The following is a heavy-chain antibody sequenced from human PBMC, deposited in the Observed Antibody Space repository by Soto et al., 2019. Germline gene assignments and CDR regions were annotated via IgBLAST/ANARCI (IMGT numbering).Heavy chain of an antibody. Sequence: KPSETLSLTCTVSGGSISSGDYYWSWIRQPPGKGLEWIGYIYYSGSTCYNPSLKSRVTISVDTSKNQFSLKLSSVTAADTAVYYCARESLAYYDSSGYYQVLDYWGQGTLVTVSS. V-gene: IGHV4-30-4*01. CDR2: IYYSGST. D-gene: IGHD3-22*01. J-gene: IGHJ4*02. CDR3: ARESLAYYDSSGYYQVLDY. CDR1: GGSISSGDYY.